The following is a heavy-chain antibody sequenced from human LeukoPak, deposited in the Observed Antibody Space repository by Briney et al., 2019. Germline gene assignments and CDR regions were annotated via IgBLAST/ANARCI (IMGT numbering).Heavy chain of an antibody. D-gene: IGHD3-3*01. Sequence: ASVKVSCKASGYTFTSYSISWVRQAPGQGLEWMGWISAYNGNTNYAQKLQGRVTMTTDTSTSTAYMELRSLRSDDTAVYYCARVGYYDFWSGYLYNWFDPWGQGTLVTVSS. CDR3: ARVGYYDFWSGYLYNWFDP. CDR2: ISAYNGNT. V-gene: IGHV1-18*01. CDR1: GYTFTSYS. J-gene: IGHJ5*02.